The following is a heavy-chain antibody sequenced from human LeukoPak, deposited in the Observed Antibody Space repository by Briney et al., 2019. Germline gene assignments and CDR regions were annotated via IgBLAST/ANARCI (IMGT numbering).Heavy chain of an antibody. CDR2: IYYSGST. J-gene: IGHJ3*02. CDR3: AREYEVADAFDI. D-gene: IGHD5-12*01. Sequence: PSETLSLTCTVSGGSISTRIYYWGWIRQPPGKGLEWIGSIYYSGSTSYNPSLKSRVTISVDTSKNQFSLKLSSVTAADTAVYYCAREYEVADAFDIWGQGTMVTVSS. CDR1: GGSISTRIYY. V-gene: IGHV4-39*07.